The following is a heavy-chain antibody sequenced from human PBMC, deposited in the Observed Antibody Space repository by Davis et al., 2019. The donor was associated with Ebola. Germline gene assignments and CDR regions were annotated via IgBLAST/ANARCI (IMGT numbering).Heavy chain of an antibody. CDR3: ARQSSGWYFIG. CDR2: NYFSGST. Sequence: MPSETLSLTCAVSGGSISSSYWWSWVRQPPGKGLEWIGYNYFSGSTNYNPSLKSRVTISVDTSKNQFSLKLSSVTAADTAAYYCARQSSGWYFIGWGQGTTVTVSS. J-gene: IGHJ6*02. V-gene: IGHV4-59*08. D-gene: IGHD6-19*01. CDR1: GGSISSSYW.